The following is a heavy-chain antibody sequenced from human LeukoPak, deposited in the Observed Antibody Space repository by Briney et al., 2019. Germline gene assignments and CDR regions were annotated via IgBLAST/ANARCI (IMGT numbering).Heavy chain of an antibody. D-gene: IGHD5-18*01. V-gene: IGHV3-48*03. CDR2: ISNNGGTI. J-gene: IGHJ4*02. Sequence: GGSLRLSCAASGFTFSGYEMNWVRQAPGKGLEWVSYISNNGGTISYADSVKGRFTISRDNAKNSLFLQMNSLRAEDTAVYYCARDAYSYGMVFDYWGQRALVTV. CDR1: GFTFSGYE. CDR3: ARDAYSYGMVFDY.